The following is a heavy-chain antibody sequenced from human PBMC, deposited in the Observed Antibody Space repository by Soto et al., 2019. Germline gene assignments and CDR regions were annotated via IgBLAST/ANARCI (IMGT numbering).Heavy chain of an antibody. CDR2: IWYDGSNK. Sequence: QVQLVESGGGVVQPGRSLRPSCAASGFTFSSYGMHWVRQAPGKGLEWVAVIWYDGSNKYYADSVKGRFTISRDNSKNTLYLQMNSLRDEDTAVYYCARAVAVAGPDYWYFDLWGRGTLVTVSS. CDR3: ARAVAVAGPDYWYFDL. D-gene: IGHD6-19*01. J-gene: IGHJ2*01. V-gene: IGHV3-33*01. CDR1: GFTFSSYG.